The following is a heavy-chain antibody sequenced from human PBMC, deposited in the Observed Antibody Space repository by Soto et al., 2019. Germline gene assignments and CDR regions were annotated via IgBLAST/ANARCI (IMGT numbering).Heavy chain of an antibody. V-gene: IGHV4-59*01. CDR3: ARVQGSSRYYYYYMDV. CDR1: GGSISSYY. Sequence: QVQLQESGPGLVKPSETLSLTCTVSGGSISSYYWSWIRQPPGKGLEWIGYIYYSGSTNYNPSLKSRVTISVDTSKNQFSLKLSSVTAADTAVYYCARVQGSSRYYYYYMDVWGKGTTVTVSS. J-gene: IGHJ6*03. CDR2: IYYSGST. D-gene: IGHD6-6*01.